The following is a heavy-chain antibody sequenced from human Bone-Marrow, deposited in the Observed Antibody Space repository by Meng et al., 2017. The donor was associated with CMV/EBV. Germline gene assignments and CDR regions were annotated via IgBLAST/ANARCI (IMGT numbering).Heavy chain of an antibody. Sequence: GGSLRLSCAASGFTFSSYSMNWVRQAPGKGLEWVSYISSSGSTIYYADSVKGRFTISRDNAKNSLYLQMNSLRAEDTAVYYCARTYYDFWSGWGMDVWGQGTTVTVSS. CDR2: ISSSGSTI. CDR3: ARTYYDFWSGWGMDV. CDR1: GFTFSSYS. J-gene: IGHJ6*02. V-gene: IGHV3-48*04. D-gene: IGHD3-3*01.